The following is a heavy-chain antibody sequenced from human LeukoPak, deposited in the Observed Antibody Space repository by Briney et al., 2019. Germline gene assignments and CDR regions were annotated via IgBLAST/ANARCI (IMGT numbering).Heavy chain of an antibody. D-gene: IGHD3-10*01. J-gene: IGHJ6*03. CDR2: IYHSGST. CDR3: ARVRVRGVIITDYYYCYMDV. CDR1: GYSISSGYY. V-gene: IGHV4-38-2*02. Sequence: SETLSLTCTVSGYSISSGYYWGWIRQPPGKGLEWIGSIYHSGSTYYNPSLKSRVTISVDTSKNQFSLKLSSVTAADTAVYYCARVRVRGVIITDYYYCYMDVWGKGTTVTISS.